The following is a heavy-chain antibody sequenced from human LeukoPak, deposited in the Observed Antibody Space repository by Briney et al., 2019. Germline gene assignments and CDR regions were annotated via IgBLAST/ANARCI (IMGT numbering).Heavy chain of an antibody. CDR3: ARDQALYFSYGDY. D-gene: IGHD2-15*01. CDR2: IFNDGINK. J-gene: IGHJ4*02. CDR1: GFSFSNYG. V-gene: IGHV3-33*01. Sequence: GRSLRLSCAASGFSFSNYGMHWVRQAPGKGLEWLAAIFNDGINKRYADSVKGRFTISRDNAKNTLYLQVDSLRVEDTAVYYCARDQALYFSYGDYWGQGTLVTVSS.